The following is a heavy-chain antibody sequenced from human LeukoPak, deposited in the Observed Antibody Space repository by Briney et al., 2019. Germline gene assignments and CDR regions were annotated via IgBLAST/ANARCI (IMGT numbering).Heavy chain of an antibody. Sequence: GASVKVSCKASGGTFSSYAISWVRQAPGQGLEWMGGIIPIFGTANYAQKFQGRVTITADESTSTAYMELSSLRSEDTAVYYCARDLLRYFDWGDSVRRYYYMDVWGKGTTVTVSS. V-gene: IGHV1-69*13. CDR1: GGTFSSYA. CDR2: IIPIFGTA. D-gene: IGHD3-9*01. J-gene: IGHJ6*03. CDR3: ARDLLRYFDWGDSVRRYYYMDV.